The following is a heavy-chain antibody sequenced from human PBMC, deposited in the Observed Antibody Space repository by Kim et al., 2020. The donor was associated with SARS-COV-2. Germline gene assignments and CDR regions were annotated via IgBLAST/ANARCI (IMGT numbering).Heavy chain of an antibody. D-gene: IGHD2-2*01. CDR1: GFTFSSYS. Sequence: GGSLRLSCAASGFTFSSYSMNWVRQAPGKGLEWVSYISSSSTIYYADSVKGRFTISRDNAKNSLYLQMNSLRDEDTAVYYCARGYCSSTSCYRRSGWDYWGQGTLVTVSS. CDR3: ARGYCSSTSCYRRSGWDY. V-gene: IGHV3-48*02. J-gene: IGHJ4*02. CDR2: ISSSSTI.